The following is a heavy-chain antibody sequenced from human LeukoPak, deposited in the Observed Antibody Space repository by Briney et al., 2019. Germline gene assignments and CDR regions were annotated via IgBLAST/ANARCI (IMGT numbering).Heavy chain of an antibody. J-gene: IGHJ5*02. CDR2: INPKSGGT. CDR3: AREEYGFDP. Sequence: ASVKVSCKASGYTFNGYYMHWVRQAPGQGLEWMGWINPKSGGTNYAQKFRGRVTMTRDTSIHTAYMELSRLRSDDTAVYDCAREEYGFDPWGQGTLVTVSS. CDR1: GYTFNGYY. V-gene: IGHV1-2*02. D-gene: IGHD2-2*01.